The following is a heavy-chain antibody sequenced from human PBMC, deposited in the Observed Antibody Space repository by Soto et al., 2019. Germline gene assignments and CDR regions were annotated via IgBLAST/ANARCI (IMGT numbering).Heavy chain of an antibody. V-gene: IGHV1-69*01. Sequence: QVHLVQSGAEVKKPGSSVKVSCKASGGTFSTYAINWVRQAPGQGLEWMGGIIPISGTPSYAQKFQGRVTTTADESTSKAYDALSNLRSEDTAGYYPATGHGYRYARRFLTGFDVWGQGTTVTVS. CDR3: ATGHGYRYARRFLTGFDV. CDR2: IIPISGTP. D-gene: IGHD5-18*01. J-gene: IGHJ6*02. CDR1: GGTFSTYA.